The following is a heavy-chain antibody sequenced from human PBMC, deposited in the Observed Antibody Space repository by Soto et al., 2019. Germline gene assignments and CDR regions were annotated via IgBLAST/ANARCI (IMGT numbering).Heavy chain of an antibody. CDR2: IYSGGST. V-gene: IGHV3-66*01. J-gene: IGHJ3*02. CDR1: GFTVSSNY. D-gene: IGHD3-16*01. CDR3: SARSGFGNFDI. Sequence: EVQLVESGGGLVQPGGSLRLSCAASGFTVSSNYMSWVRQAPGRGLEWVSVIYSGGSTYYADSVKGRFTISRDNSKNTLYLQMNSLRAEDTAVYYCSARSGFGNFDIWGQGTMVTVSS.